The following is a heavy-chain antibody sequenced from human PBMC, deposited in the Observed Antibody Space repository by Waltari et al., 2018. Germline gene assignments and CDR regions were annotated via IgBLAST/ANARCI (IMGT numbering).Heavy chain of an antibody. CDR3: ARGSGSYVN. Sequence: QVQLVQSGAEVKKPGASVKVSCKASGYTFTGYYMHWVRQAPGQGLEWMGRINPNSGGTNYGKKFQSRGTRTTDTSISTAYMELSRLRSDDTAVYYCARGSGSYVNWGQGTLVTVSS. CDR2: INPNSGGT. D-gene: IGHD3-10*01. V-gene: IGHV1-2*02. CDR1: GYTFTGYY. J-gene: IGHJ4*02.